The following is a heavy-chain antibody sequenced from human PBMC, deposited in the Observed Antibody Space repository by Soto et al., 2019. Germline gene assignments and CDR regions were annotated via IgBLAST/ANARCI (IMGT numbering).Heavy chain of an antibody. CDR1: GFTVSSYG. J-gene: IGHJ6*02. D-gene: IGHD3-3*01. Sequence: SGGSLRLSCAASGFTVSSYGMHWVRQAPGKGLEWVAVISYDGSNKYYADSVKGRFTISRDNSKNTLYLQMNSLRAEDTAVYYCAKDRLFVVGMDVWGQGTTVTVSS. CDR3: AKDRLFVVGMDV. V-gene: IGHV3-30*18. CDR2: ISYDGSNK.